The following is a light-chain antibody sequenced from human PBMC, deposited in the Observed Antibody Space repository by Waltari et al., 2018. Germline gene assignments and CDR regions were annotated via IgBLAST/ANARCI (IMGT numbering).Light chain of an antibody. CDR3: ATWDDSLNAVV. Sequence: QSVLTQPPSASGTPGQRVIISCSGSSSNIGSNNVNWYQKLPGRAPKTLIFSNEQGPSGVPARFTGSKSGTAASLAISGLQSEDEAEYYCATWDDSLNAVVFGGGTKLTVL. CDR1: SSNIGSNN. V-gene: IGLV1-44*01. CDR2: SNE. J-gene: IGLJ2*01.